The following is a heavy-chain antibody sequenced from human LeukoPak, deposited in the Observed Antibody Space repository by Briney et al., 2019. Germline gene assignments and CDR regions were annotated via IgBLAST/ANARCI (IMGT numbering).Heavy chain of an antibody. J-gene: IGHJ4*02. V-gene: IGHV4-39*07. CDR1: GDSISSSSYY. Sequence: PSETLSLTCTVSGDSISSSSYYWGWIRQPPGKGLEWIGTIYYSGSTFYNPSLKSRVTISVDTSKNQFSLKLSSVTAADTAVYYCATASASPRYFDYWGQGTLVTVSS. CDR2: IYYSGST. CDR3: ATASASPRYFDY.